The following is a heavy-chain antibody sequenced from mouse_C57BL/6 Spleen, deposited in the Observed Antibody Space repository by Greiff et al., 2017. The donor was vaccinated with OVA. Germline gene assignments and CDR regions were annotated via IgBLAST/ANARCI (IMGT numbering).Heavy chain of an antibody. Sequence: EVQLQQSGPELVKPGASVKISCKASGYSFTGYYMNWVKQSPEKSLEWIGEINPSTGGTTYNQKFKAKATLTVDKSSSTAYMQLKSLTSEDSAVYYCARDPDGNYGYFDVWGTGTTVTVSS. CDR2: INPSTGGT. J-gene: IGHJ1*03. V-gene: IGHV1-42*01. CDR3: ARDPDGNYGYFDV. D-gene: IGHD2-1*01. CDR1: GYSFTGYY.